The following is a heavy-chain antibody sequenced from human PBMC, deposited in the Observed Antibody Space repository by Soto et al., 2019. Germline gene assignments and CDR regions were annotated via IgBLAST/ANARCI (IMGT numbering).Heavy chain of an antibody. V-gene: IGHV1-69*18. CDR2: IIPIFGTV. D-gene: IGHD5-18*01. CDR3: ARGPTKQLWSVRYYYGMDV. J-gene: IGHJ6*02. CDR1: GGTFSSSA. Sequence: QVQLVQSGAEVKKPGSSVKVSCKASGGTFSSSAITWVRQAPGQGLEWMGMIIPIFGTVNYAQEFQGRVTITADESTSTAYLELSSLTSDDTAVYYCARGPTKQLWSVRYYYGMDVWGLGTTVTVSS.